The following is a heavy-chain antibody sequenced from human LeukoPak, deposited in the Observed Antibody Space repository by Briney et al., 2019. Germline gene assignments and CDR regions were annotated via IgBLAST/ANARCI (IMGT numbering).Heavy chain of an antibody. CDR2: IYYSGST. Sequence: SETLSLTCTVSGGSISSYYWSWIRQPPGKGLEWIGYIYYSGSTNYNPSLKSRVTISVDTSKNQFSLKLSSVTAADTAVYYCARGYSSSWHYFDYWGQGTLVTVSS. J-gene: IGHJ4*02. D-gene: IGHD6-13*01. CDR3: ARGYSSSWHYFDY. V-gene: IGHV4-59*01. CDR1: GGSISSYY.